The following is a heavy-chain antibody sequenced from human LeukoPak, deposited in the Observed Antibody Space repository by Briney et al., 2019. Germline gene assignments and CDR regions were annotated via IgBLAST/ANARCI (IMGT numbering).Heavy chain of an antibody. CDR2: IYHSGST. V-gene: IGHV4-38-2*01. CDR3: ASAYYDILTGYFDY. J-gene: IGHJ4*02. D-gene: IGHD3-9*01. Sequence: PSETLSLTCAVSGYSISSGYYWVWIRQPPGKGLEWIGSIYHSGSTYYNPSLKSRVTTSVDTSKNQFSLKLSSVTAADTAVYYCASAYYDILTGYFDYWGQGTLVTVSS. CDR1: GYSISSGYY.